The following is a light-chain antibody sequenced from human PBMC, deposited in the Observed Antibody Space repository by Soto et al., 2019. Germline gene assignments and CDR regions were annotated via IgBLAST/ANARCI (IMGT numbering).Light chain of an antibody. CDR1: SSNIGSNT. J-gene: IGLJ3*02. CDR3: AAWDDSLNGRV. CDR2: INN. Sequence: QSVLTQPPSASGTPGQRVTISCSGSSSNIGSNTVNWYQQLPGTAPKLLIYINNQRPSGVPDRFSGSKSGTSASLALSGLQSEDEADYYCAAWDDSLNGRVFGGGTKLTVL. V-gene: IGLV1-44*01.